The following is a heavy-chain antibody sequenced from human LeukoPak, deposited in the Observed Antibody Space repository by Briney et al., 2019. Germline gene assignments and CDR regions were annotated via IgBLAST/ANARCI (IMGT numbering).Heavy chain of an antibody. J-gene: IGHJ6*02. Sequence: GGPLRLSCAASGFTFSSYSMNWVRQAPGKGLEWVSSISSSSSYIYYADSVKGRFTISRDNAKNSLYLQMNSLRAEDTAVYYCARDYDFWSGYPSPMDVWGQGTTVTVSS. D-gene: IGHD3-3*01. CDR1: GFTFSSYS. V-gene: IGHV3-21*01. CDR2: ISSSSSYI. CDR3: ARDYDFWSGYPSPMDV.